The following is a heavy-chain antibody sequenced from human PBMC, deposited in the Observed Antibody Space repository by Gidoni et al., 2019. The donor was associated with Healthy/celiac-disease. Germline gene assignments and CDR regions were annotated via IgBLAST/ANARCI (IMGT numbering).Heavy chain of an antibody. CDR2: ISSSSSTI. CDR1: GFTFSSYS. CDR3: AREEGWGTDYGEIGY. J-gene: IGHJ4*02. D-gene: IGHD4-17*01. Sequence: EVQLVESGGGLVQPGGSLRLSCAASGFTFSSYSMNWVRQAPGKGLEWVSYISSSSSTIYYADSVKGLFTISRDNAKNSLYLQMNSLRDEDTAVYYCAREEGWGTDYGEIGYWGQGTLVTVSS. V-gene: IGHV3-48*02.